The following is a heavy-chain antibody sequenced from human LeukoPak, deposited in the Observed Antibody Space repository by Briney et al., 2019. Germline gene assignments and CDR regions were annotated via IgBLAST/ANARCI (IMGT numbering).Heavy chain of an antibody. J-gene: IGHJ4*02. CDR1: GFTFSSYW. V-gene: IGHV3-7*01. CDR2: IKQDGSEK. D-gene: IGHD6-13*01. CDR3: ARDQGSSSCPDY. Sequence: GGSLRLSCTASGFTFSSYWMNWVRQAPGKGLEWVANIKQDGSEKYYVDSVKGRFTISRDNAKNSLYLQMNSLRAEDTAVYYCARDQGSSSCPDYWGQGTLVTVSS.